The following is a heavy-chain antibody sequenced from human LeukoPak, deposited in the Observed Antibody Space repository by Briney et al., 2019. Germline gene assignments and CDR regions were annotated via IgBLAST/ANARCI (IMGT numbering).Heavy chain of an antibody. V-gene: IGHV3-33*01. CDR2: IWYVGSNK. CDR1: GFTFSSYG. CDR3: ARDMGEAYDSSGYYYLGAFDI. J-gene: IGHJ3*02. D-gene: IGHD3-22*01. Sequence: GGSLRLSCAASGFTFSSYGMHWVRQAPGKGLEWVAVIWYVGSNKYYADSVKGRFTISRDNSKNTLYLQMNSLRAEDTAVYYCARDMGEAYDSSGYYYLGAFDIWGQGTMVTVSS.